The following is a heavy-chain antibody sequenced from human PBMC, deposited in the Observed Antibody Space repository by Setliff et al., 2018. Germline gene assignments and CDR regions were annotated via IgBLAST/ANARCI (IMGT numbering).Heavy chain of an antibody. CDR3: ARDKADYYDRSGYSGASDV. CDR1: GGTFSSYA. J-gene: IGHJ3*01. Sequence: ASVKVSCKASGGTFSSYAISWVRQAPGQGLEWMGRIIPIIGNTKYSQKFQGRVTMTTDTSTSTAYMELRSLRSDDTAVYYCARDKADYYDRSGYSGASDVWGQGTMVTVSS. V-gene: IGHV1-18*01. CDR2: IIPIIGNT. D-gene: IGHD3-22*01.